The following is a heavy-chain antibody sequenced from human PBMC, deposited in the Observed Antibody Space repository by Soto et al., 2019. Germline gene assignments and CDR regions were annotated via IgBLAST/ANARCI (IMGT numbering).Heavy chain of an antibody. CDR1: GFTFSSYS. V-gene: IGHV3-21*01. CDR3: ARVQWLASDI. Sequence: EVQLVESGGGLVKPGGSLRLSCAASGFTFSSYSMNWVSQAPGKGLEWVSTITTSSTSIYYADSVKGRFTISRDNAKNSLYLQMNSLRVEDTAVYYFARVQWLASDIWGQGTMVTVSS. CDR2: ITTSSTSI. D-gene: IGHD6-19*01. J-gene: IGHJ3*02.